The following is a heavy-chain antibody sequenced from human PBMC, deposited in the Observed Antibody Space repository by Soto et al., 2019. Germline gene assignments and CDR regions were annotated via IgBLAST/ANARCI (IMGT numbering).Heavy chain of an antibody. J-gene: IGHJ6*02. D-gene: IGHD3-3*01. CDR2: RSYDGSNK. V-gene: IGHV3-30-3*01. CDR3: ARGPSYYDFWSGYYDYYYYYGMDV. Sequence: GGSLRLSSAASGFTFSSYATHWVRPAPGTGLGGVAVRSYDGSNKYYADSVKGRCTISRDNSKNALYLQMNSLRAEDTAVYYCARGPSYYDFWSGYYDYYYYYGMDVWGQGTTVTVSS. CDR1: GFTFSSYA.